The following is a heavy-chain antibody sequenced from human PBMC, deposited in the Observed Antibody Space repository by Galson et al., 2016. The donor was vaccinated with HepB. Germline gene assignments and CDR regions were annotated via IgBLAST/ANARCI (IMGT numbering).Heavy chain of an antibody. J-gene: IGHJ4*02. CDR3: ATVGPLWLAIDD. D-gene: IGHD3-10*01. CDR2: IYYSGST. Sequence: TLSLTCSVSGDSISSGSHYWSWIRQHPGKGLEWIGYIYYSGSTHHNTSLTSRVTISVNTSKNQFSRMLNSVTAEDTGVYYCATVGPLWLAIDDWSKGTLVTVPS. V-gene: IGHV4-31*03. CDR1: GDSISSGSHY.